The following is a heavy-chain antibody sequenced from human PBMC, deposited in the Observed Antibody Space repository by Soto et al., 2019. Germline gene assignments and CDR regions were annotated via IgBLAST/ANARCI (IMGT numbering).Heavy chain of an antibody. CDR3: ARVLYGDTGGYYFDY. V-gene: IGHV4-59*13. J-gene: IGHJ4*02. CDR1: GGSISSYY. Sequence: SETLSLTCTVSGGSISSYYWSWVGQPPGKGLEWIGYIYYSGSTNYNPSLKSRVTISVDTSKNQFSLKLSSVTAADTAVYYCARVLYGDTGGYYFDYWGQGTLVTVSS. CDR2: IYYSGST. D-gene: IGHD2-8*02.